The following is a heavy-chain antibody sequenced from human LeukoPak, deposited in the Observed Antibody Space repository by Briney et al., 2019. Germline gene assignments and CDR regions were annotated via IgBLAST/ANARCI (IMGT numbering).Heavy chain of an antibody. CDR2: INPNSGGT. D-gene: IGHD3-16*01. CDR1: GYTFTGYY. J-gene: IGHJ5*02. V-gene: IGHV1-2*06. CDR3: ARGSTVGENWFDP. Sequence: ASVKVSCKASGYTFTGYYMHWVRQAPGQGLEWMGRINPNSGGTNYAQKFQGRVTMTRDTSISTAYMELSRLRSEDTAVYYCARGSTVGENWFDPWGQGTLVTVSS.